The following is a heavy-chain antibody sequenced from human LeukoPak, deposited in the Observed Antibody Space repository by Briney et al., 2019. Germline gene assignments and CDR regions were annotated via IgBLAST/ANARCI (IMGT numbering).Heavy chain of an antibody. CDR2: INPNSGGT. Sequence: ASVKVSCKAPGYTFTGYYMHWVRQAPGQGLEWMGWINPNSGGTNYAQKFQGRVTMTRDTSISTAYMELSRLRSDDTAVYYCAILGYCSGGSCYSGYWGQGTLVTVSS. CDR1: GYTFTGYY. D-gene: IGHD2-15*01. J-gene: IGHJ4*02. V-gene: IGHV1-2*02. CDR3: AILGYCSGGSCYSGY.